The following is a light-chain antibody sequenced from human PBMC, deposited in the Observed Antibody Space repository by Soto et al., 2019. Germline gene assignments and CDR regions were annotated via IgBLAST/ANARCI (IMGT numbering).Light chain of an antibody. Sequence: EVVMTQFPAPRSWSQGERAPLSGGAIRRFKISLAWYQQKPGQAPRLLIFGATYRATGIPARFSGSGSGTEFNLTISSLQSEDFGVYFCQQYDDWLRLTFGGGTKVEIK. CDR2: GAT. CDR3: QQYDDWLRLT. V-gene: IGKV3D-15*01. J-gene: IGKJ4*01. CDR1: RRFKIS.